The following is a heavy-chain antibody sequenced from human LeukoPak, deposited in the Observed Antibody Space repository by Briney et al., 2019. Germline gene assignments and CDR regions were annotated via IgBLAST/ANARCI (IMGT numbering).Heavy chain of an antibody. CDR2: IVVGSGNT. D-gene: IGHD3-10*01. V-gene: IGHV1-58*02. CDR3: AADKSGGITLDY. CDR1: GFTFTSSA. J-gene: IGHJ4*02. Sequence: GASGKVSCKASGFTFTSSAMQWVRQARGQRLEWIGWIVVGSGNTNYAQRFQERVTITRDMSTSTAYMELSSLRSEDTAVYYCAADKSGGITLDYWGQGTLVTVSS.